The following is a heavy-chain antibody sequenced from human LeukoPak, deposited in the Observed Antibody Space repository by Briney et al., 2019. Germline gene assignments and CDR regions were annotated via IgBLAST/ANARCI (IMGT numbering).Heavy chain of an antibody. Sequence: SETLSLTCTVSGGSISSYYWSWIRQPPGKGLEWIGYIYYSGNTNYNPSPKSRVTMSVDTSRNQFSLRLSSVTAADTAVYYCARGSTRPDYWGQGTLVTVSS. CDR3: ARGSTRPDY. V-gene: IGHV4-59*01. D-gene: IGHD2-2*01. CDR2: IYYSGNT. J-gene: IGHJ4*02. CDR1: GGSISSYY.